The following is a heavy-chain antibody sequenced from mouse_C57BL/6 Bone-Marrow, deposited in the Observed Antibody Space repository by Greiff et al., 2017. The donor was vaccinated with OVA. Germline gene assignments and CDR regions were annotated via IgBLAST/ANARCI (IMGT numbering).Heavy chain of an antibody. CDR3: ATTVVAPYAMDY. D-gene: IGHD1-1*01. Sequence: EVKLMESGGGLVKPGGSLKLSCAASGFTFSDYGMHWVRQAPEKGLEWVAYISSGSSTIYYADTVKGRFTISRDNAKNTLFLQMTSLRSEDTAMYYCATTVVAPYAMDYWGQGTSVTVSS. CDR2: ISSGSSTI. J-gene: IGHJ4*01. CDR1: GFTFSDYG. V-gene: IGHV5-17*01.